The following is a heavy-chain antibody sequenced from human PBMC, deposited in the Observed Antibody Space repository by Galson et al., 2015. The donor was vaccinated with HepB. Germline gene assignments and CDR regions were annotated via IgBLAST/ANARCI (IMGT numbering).Heavy chain of an antibody. V-gene: IGHV3-23*01. Sequence: SLRLSCAASGFTFSTYAMSWVRQAPGKGLEWVSAIRGSSGSTYYADSAKGRFTISRDNSKNTLYLQMNSLRAEDTAVYSCAKFMVTYYYDSSGSYYGAFDYWGQGTLVTVSS. J-gene: IGHJ4*02. D-gene: IGHD3-22*01. CDR3: AKFMVTYYYDSSGSYYGAFDY. CDR1: GFTFSTYA. CDR2: IRGSSGST.